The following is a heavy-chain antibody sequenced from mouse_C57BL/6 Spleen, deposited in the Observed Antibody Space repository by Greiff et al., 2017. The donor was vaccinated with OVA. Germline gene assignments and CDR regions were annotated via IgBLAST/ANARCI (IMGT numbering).Heavy chain of an antibody. V-gene: IGHV1-39*01. CDR2: INPNYGTT. CDR3: ARKSDDGYDSPLYYFDD. Sequence: EVQLQQSGPELVKPGASVKISCKASGYSFTDYNMNWVKQSNGKSLEWIGVINPNYGTTCYNQKFKGKATLTVDTSSSTAYMQLNSLTSEDAAVYDCARKSDDGYDSPLYYFDDWGQGTTLTVSS. J-gene: IGHJ2*01. D-gene: IGHD2-2*01. CDR1: GYSFTDYN.